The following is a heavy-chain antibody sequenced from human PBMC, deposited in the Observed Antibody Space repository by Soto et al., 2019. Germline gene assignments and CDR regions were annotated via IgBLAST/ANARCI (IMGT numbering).Heavy chain of an antibody. Sequence: PSETLSLTCAVYGGSFSGYYWSWIRQPPGKGLEWIGEINHSGSTNYNPSLKSRATISVDTSKNQFSLNLSSVTAADTAVYYCARESALPAAGTKYYYYYYMDVWGKGTTVTVSS. D-gene: IGHD6-13*01. J-gene: IGHJ6*03. CDR2: INHSGST. CDR1: GGSFSGYY. V-gene: IGHV4-34*01. CDR3: ARESALPAAGTKYYYYYYMDV.